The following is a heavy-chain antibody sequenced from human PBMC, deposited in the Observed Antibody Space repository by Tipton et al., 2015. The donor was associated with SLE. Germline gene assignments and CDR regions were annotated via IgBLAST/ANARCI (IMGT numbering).Heavy chain of an antibody. Sequence: LRLSCTVSGGSMSSGGYYWTWIRQHPGKDLEWIGLFYYGEIPYYNPSLKSRVAISTDTSENQFSLKLSSVTAADTAVYYCAREGFCGGRSCFSFDYWGQGTLVTVSS. CDR3: AREGFCGGRSCFSFDY. D-gene: IGHD2-15*01. J-gene: IGHJ4*02. V-gene: IGHV4-31*03. CDR2: FYYGEIP. CDR1: GGSMSSGGYY.